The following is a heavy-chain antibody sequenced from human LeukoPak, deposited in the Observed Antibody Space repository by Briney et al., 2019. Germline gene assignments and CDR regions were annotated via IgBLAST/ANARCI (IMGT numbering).Heavy chain of an antibody. CDR1: GYTFTSYA. J-gene: IGHJ4*02. Sequence: SCKASGYTFTSYAMHWVRQAPGKGLEWVAVISYDGSNKYYADSVKGRFTISRDNSKNTLYLQMNSLRAEDTAEYYCAKGIEFDYWGQGTLVTVSS. CDR2: ISYDGSNK. V-gene: IGHV3-30*04. CDR3: AKGIEFDY.